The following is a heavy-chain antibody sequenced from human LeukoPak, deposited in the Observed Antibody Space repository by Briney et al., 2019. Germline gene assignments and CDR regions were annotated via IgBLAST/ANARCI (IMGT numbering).Heavy chain of an antibody. Sequence: PGGSLRLSCAASGFTFSSYGMSWVRQAPGKGLEWVSAISGSGGSTYYADSVKGRFTISRDNSKNTLYLQMNSLRAEDTAVYYCAKHPHAVTTFGSWFDPWGQGTLVTVSS. V-gene: IGHV3-23*01. D-gene: IGHD3-16*01. J-gene: IGHJ5*02. CDR2: ISGSGGST. CDR3: AKHPHAVTTFGSWFDP. CDR1: GFTFSSYG.